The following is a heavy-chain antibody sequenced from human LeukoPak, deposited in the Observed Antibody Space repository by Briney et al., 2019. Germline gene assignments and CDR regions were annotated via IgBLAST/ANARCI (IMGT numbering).Heavy chain of an antibody. CDR3: ARRSLKLWRNELSLRY. J-gene: IGHJ4*02. D-gene: IGHD2-21*01. V-gene: IGHV1-18*01. Sequence: RASVKVSCKATVYTFTSYVISWVRQAPGQGGEWMGLISSYNCNTAYAQKFQGRATNTMHSPISKPTMELSRLRSEDTAVYYCARRSLKLWRNELSLRYWGQGTLVTVSS. CDR1: VYTFTSYV. CDR2: ISSYNCNT.